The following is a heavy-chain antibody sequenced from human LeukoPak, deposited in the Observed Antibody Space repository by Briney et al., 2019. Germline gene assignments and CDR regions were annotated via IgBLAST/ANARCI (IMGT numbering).Heavy chain of an antibody. CDR3: ARAYSGYVYLGY. D-gene: IGHD5-12*01. CDR2: IYHSGST. V-gene: IGHV4-38-2*02. J-gene: IGHJ4*02. CDR1: GYSISSGYY. Sequence: PSETLSLTCTVSGYSISSGYYWGWIRQPPGKGLEWIGSIYHSGSTYYNPSLKSRVTISVDTSKNQFSLKLSSVTAADTAVYYCARAYSGYVYLGYWGQGTLVTVSS.